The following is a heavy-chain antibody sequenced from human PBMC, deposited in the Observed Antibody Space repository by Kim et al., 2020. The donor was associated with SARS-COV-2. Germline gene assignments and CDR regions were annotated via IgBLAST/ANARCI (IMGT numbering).Heavy chain of an antibody. V-gene: IGHV3-23*01. CDR2: ISANGATI. CDR1: GFPFTWSA. Sequence: GGSLRLSCAVSGFPFTWSAMNWVRQAPGTGLEWVSSISANGATIYYADSVKDRFVISRDNSKNMVYLQMNSLRVEDTAVYYCARDRGGGRYYFPADYWGQGTLVTVSS. D-gene: IGHD1-26*01. CDR3: ARDRGGGRYYFPADY. J-gene: IGHJ4*02.